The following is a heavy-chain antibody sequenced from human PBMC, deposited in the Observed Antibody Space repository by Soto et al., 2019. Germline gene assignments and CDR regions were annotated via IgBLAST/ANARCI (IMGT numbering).Heavy chain of an antibody. Sequence: GGSLRLSSTASGCTFGDYALSWVRQAPGKGLECLGFIRSKAYGGTTEYAASVKGRFTISRDDSKSIAYLQMNSMKTEDTPVYYCTRDLRTYASTGYALEYWGQATL. CDR1: GCTFGDYA. V-gene: IGHV3-49*04. J-gene: IGHJ4*02. CDR3: TRDLRTYASTGYALEY. CDR2: IRSKAYGGTT. D-gene: IGHD3-22*01.